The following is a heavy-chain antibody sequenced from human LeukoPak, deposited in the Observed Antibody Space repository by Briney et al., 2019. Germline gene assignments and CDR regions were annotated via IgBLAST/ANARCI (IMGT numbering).Heavy chain of an antibody. Sequence: SETLSLTCTVSGGSISSHYWSWIRQPPGKGLEWIGYIYYSGSTNYNPSLKSRVTISVDTSKIQFSLKLSSVTAADTAVYYCARDHGYSSSWRNWFDPWGQGTLVTVSS. CDR1: GGSISSHY. CDR3: ARDHGYSSSWRNWFDP. J-gene: IGHJ5*02. D-gene: IGHD6-13*01. CDR2: IYYSGST. V-gene: IGHV4-59*11.